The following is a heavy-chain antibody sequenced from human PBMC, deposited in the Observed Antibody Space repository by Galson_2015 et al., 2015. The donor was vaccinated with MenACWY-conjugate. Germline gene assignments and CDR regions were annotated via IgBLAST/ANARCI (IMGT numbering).Heavy chain of an antibody. Sequence: SLRLSCAASGFTFNNYWMHWVRQAPGKGLVWVSRISHDGSVTNYADSVKGRFTPSRDNAKNTPYLQMNSLRGDDTAVYYCTIVNDVYGLFSPWAQAT. CDR3: TIVNDVYGLFSP. CDR2: ISHDGSVT. D-gene: IGHD5/OR15-5a*01. CDR1: GFTFNNYW. J-gene: IGHJ5*02. V-gene: IGHV3-74*01.